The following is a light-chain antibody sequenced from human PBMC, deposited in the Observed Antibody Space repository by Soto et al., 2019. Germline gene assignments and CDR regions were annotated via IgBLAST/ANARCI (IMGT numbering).Light chain of an antibody. CDR3: QHYNSYSEA. J-gene: IGKJ1*01. Sequence: DIQMTQSPSTLSASVGDTFTVTCLASQSVSGWLAWYQQKPGKAPKLLIYKASTLKSGVPSRFSGSGSGTEFTLTISSLQPDDFATYYCQHYNSYSEAFGQGTKVDIK. CDR2: KAS. CDR1: QSVSGW. V-gene: IGKV1-5*03.